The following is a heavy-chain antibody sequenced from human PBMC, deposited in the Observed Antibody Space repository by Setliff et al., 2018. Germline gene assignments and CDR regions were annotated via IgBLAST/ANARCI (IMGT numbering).Heavy chain of an antibody. V-gene: IGHV1-69*05. J-gene: IGHJ3*01. D-gene: IGHD2-15*01. CDR2: IVPIYGPA. CDR1: GYNFITFG. CDR3: AKASVWVVDANCGSFDV. Sequence: ASVKVSCKTSGYNFITFGISWVRQAPGQGLEWIGGIVPIYGPAKYAQKFQGRVEITTDESTNTAYMELSSLTSDDTATYYCAKASVWVVDANCGSFDVWGQGTVVTVSS.